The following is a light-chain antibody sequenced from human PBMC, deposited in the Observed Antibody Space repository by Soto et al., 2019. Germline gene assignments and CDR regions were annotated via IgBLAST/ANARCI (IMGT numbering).Light chain of an antibody. CDR3: QSYDSDNHGI. CDR1: SGSIGNDY. J-gene: IGLJ2*01. Sequence: NFMLTQPHSVSESPGKTVTISCTRSSGSIGNDYVQWYQQRPGSAPTTVIYEDNRRPSGVPDRFSGSIDTSSNSASLTISGLKTEDEADYYCQSYDSDNHGIFGGGTQLTVL. V-gene: IGLV6-57*04. CDR2: EDN.